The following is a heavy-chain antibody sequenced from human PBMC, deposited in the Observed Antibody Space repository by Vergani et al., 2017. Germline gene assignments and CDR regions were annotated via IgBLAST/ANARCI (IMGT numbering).Heavy chain of an antibody. CDR3: AKDPGSVSYYPTFDY. Sequence: QVQLVESGGGVVQPGRSLRLSCAASGFTFSSYGMHWVRQAPGKGLEWVAVISYDGSNKYYADSVKGRFTISRDNSKNTLYMQMNSLRAEDTAVYYCAKDPGSVSYYPTFDYWGQGTLVTVSS. CDR2: ISYDGSNK. J-gene: IGHJ4*02. D-gene: IGHD3-10*01. CDR1: GFTFSSYG. V-gene: IGHV3-30*18.